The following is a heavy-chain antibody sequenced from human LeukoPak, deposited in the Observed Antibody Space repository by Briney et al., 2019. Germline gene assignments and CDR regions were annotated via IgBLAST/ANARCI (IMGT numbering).Heavy chain of an antibody. CDR2: IYYSGST. J-gene: IGHJ6*02. V-gene: IGHV4-59*01. CDR1: GGSISSYY. Sequence: PSETLSLTCTVSGGSISSYYWSWIRQPPGKGLEWIGYIYYSGSTNYNPSLKSRVTISVDTSKNQFSLKPSSVTAADTAVYHCAREALAGGYSYGPDYYYYYGMDVWGQGTTVTVSS. CDR3: AREALAGGYSYGPDYYYYYGMDV. D-gene: IGHD5-18*01.